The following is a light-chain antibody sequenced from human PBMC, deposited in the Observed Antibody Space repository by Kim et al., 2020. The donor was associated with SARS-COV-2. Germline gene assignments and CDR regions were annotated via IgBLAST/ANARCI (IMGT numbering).Light chain of an antibody. V-gene: IGLV3-9*01. Sequence: VALGQTARVTCGGNNIGRKKVHWYQQKPGQAPVLVIYRDSNRPSGIPERFSGSNSGNTATLTISRAQDGDEADYYCQVWDSSTAVFGGGTQLTVL. CDR1: NIGRKK. CDR3: QVWDSSTAV. J-gene: IGLJ3*02. CDR2: RDS.